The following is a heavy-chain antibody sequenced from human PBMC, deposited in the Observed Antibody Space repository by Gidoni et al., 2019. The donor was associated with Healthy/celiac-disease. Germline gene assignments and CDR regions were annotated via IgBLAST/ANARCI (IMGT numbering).Heavy chain of an antibody. J-gene: IGHJ4*02. CDR2: INHIGST. Sequence: QVQLQQWGAGLLKPSETLSLTCAVYGGAFSGYYWSWIRQPPGKGLEWIGEINHIGSTNYNPSLKSLVTISVDTSKNQFSLKLSSVTAADTAVYYCARDGGRLRSFNYWGQGTLVTVSS. V-gene: IGHV4-34*01. CDR1: GGAFSGYY. CDR3: ARDGGRLRSFNY. D-gene: IGHD3-16*01.